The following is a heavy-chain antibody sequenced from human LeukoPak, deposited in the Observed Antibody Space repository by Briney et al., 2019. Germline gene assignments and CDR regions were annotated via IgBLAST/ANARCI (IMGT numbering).Heavy chain of an antibody. CDR2: IISSSSYI. CDR3: AREGGYQYSSAMDV. J-gene: IGHJ6*02. Sequence: GGSLRLSCAASGFTVSSNYMSWVRQAPGMGLEWVSSIISSSSYIFYADSVKGRFTISRDNAKNSLYLQMSSLRAEDAAVYYCAREGGYQYSSAMDVWGQGTTVTVSS. V-gene: IGHV3-21*01. CDR1: GFTVSSNY. D-gene: IGHD3-16*01.